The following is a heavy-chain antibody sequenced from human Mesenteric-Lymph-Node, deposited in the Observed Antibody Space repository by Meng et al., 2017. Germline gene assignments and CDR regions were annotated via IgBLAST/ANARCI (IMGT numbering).Heavy chain of an antibody. CDR3: ARGPHPTGEDNWFDP. CDR2: IYTSGST. Sequence: LRLSCTVSGGSISSGSYYWSWIRQPAGKGLEWIGRIYTSGSTNYNPSLKSRVTISVDTSKNQFSLKLSSVTAADTAVYYCARGPHPTGEDNWFDPWGQGTLVTVSS. J-gene: IGHJ5*02. D-gene: IGHD7-27*01. CDR1: GGSISSGSYY. V-gene: IGHV4-61*02.